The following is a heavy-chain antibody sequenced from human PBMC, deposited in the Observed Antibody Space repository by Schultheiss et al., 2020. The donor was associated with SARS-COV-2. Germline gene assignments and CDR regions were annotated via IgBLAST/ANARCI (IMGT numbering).Heavy chain of an antibody. Sequence: SVKVSCKASGGTSSSYAISWVRQAPGQGLEWMGGFIPIFGTANYSQKFQGRVTINADEFTSAAYMELRSLRSEDTAVYYCASGGGPGCIVGAIIGDYWGQGTLVTASS. CDR3: ASGGGPGCIVGAIIGDY. J-gene: IGHJ4*02. V-gene: IGHV1-69*13. D-gene: IGHD1-26*01. CDR1: GGTSSSYA. CDR2: FIPIFGTA.